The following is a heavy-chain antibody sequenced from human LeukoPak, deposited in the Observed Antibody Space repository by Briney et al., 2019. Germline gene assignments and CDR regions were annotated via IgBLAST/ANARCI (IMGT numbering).Heavy chain of an antibody. D-gene: IGHD3-22*01. Sequence: GGSLRLSCAASGFTFSSYSMNWVRQAPGKGLEWVSSISSSSSYIYYADSVKGRFTISRDNAKNSLYLQMNSLRTEDTAVYYCARDSSGLDFDYWGQGTLVTVSS. CDR3: ARDSSGLDFDY. J-gene: IGHJ4*02. CDR1: GFTFSSYS. CDR2: ISSSSSYI. V-gene: IGHV3-21*01.